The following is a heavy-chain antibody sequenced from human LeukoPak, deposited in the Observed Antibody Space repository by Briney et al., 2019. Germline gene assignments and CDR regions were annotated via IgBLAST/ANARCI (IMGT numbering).Heavy chain of an antibody. Sequence: SETLSLTCAVSGYSISSGYFWGWIRQPPGKDLEWIGSIYHSGTTYYNLFLKSRVTMSVDTSKNHFSLKVNSVTAADTAVYYCARAYSSTPGNYCFDYWGQGTLVTVPS. D-gene: IGHD6-13*01. CDR2: IYHSGTT. CDR1: GYSISSGYF. J-gene: IGHJ4*02. V-gene: IGHV4-38-2*01. CDR3: ARAYSSTPGNYCFDY.